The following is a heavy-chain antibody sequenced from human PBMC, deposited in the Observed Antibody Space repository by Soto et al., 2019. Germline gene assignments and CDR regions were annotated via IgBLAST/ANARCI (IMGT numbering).Heavy chain of an antibody. J-gene: IGHJ6*02. D-gene: IGHD3-3*02. V-gene: IGHV1-69*12. Sequence: QVQLEQSGAEVKKPGSSVKVSCKASGGTFSNSAISWVRQAPGQGLEWMGGIMPIFRTPDYAQKFQGRVTVTADESTSTAYMELSGLRSDDTAVYYCARDKDRQQLGGNYYYILDVGGQGTTVTVSS. CDR3: ARDKDRQQLGGNYYYILDV. CDR2: IMPIFRTP. CDR1: GGTFSNSA.